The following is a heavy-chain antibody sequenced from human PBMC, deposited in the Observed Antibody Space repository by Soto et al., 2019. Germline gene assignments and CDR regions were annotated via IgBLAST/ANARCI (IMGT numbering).Heavy chain of an antibody. CDR2: ISWNSGSI. J-gene: IGHJ6*02. CDR1: GFTFDDYA. D-gene: IGHD6-13*01. Sequence: GGSLRLSCAASGFTFDDYAMHWVRQAPGKGLEWVSGISWNSGSIGYADSVKGRFTISRDNAKNSLYLQMNSLRAEDTALYYCAKEAAAGYYYYYGMDVWGQGTTVTVSS. V-gene: IGHV3-9*01. CDR3: AKEAAAGYYYYYGMDV.